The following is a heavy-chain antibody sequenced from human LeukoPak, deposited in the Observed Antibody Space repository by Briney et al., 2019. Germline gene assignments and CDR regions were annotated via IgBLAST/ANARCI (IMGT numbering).Heavy chain of an antibody. D-gene: IGHD3-3*01. CDR1: GGSFRGYY. V-gene: IGHV4-34*01. CDR2: INHSGST. Sequence: NPSETLSLTCAVYGGSFRGYYWSWIRQPPGKGLEWIGEINHSGSTNYNPSLKSRVTISVDTSKNQFSLKLSCVTAADTAVYYCARGPLRIKIFGVVYDVWGQGTTVTVSS. CDR3: ARGPLRIKIFGVVYDV. J-gene: IGHJ6*02.